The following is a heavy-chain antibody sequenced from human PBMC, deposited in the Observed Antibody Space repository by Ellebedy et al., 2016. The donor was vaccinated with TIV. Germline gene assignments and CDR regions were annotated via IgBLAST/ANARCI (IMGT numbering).Heavy chain of an antibody. D-gene: IGHD3-16*02. CDR1: GYTLTELS. CDR2: FDPEDGET. J-gene: IGHJ3*02. V-gene: IGHV1-24*01. CDR3: ATALIMITFGGVIVRRDDAFDI. Sequence: ASVKVSCKVSGYTLTELSMHWVRQAPGKGLEWMGGFDPEDGETIYAQKFQGRVTMTEDTSTDTAYMELSSLRSEDTAVYYCATALIMITFGGVIVRRDDAFDIWGQGTMVTVSS.